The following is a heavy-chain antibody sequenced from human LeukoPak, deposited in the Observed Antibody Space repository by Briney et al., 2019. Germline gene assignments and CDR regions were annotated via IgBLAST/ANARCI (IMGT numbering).Heavy chain of an antibody. CDR2: INPNSGGT. CDR3: ARVPITTVTLNWFDP. Sequence: ASVKVSCRASGYTFTGYYMHWVRQAPGQGLEWMGWINPNSGGTNYAQKFQGRVTMTRDTSISTAYMELSRLRSDDTAVYYCARVPITTVTLNWFDPWGQGTLVTVSS. J-gene: IGHJ5*02. D-gene: IGHD4-17*01. V-gene: IGHV1-2*02. CDR1: GYTFTGYY.